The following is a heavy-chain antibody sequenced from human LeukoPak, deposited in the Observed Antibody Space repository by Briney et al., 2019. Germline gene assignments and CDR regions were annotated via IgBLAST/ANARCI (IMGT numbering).Heavy chain of an antibody. J-gene: IGHJ4*02. Sequence: GGSLLLLCGASAVSTCSSDLQRVLQAPGKGLEWVAVISYDGSNKYYADSVKGRFTISRDNSKNTLYLQMNSLRAEDTAVYYCAKAHPGYSSSWYDYWGQGTLVTVSS. CDR3: AKAHPGYSSSWYDY. CDR1: AVSTCSSD. V-gene: IGHV3-30*18. D-gene: IGHD6-13*01. CDR2: ISYDGSNK.